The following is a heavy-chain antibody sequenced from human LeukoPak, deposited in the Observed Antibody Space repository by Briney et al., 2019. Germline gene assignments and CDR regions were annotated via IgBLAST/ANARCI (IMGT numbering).Heavy chain of an antibody. Sequence: GGSLRLSCAASGFTFSSYAMRWVRQAPGKGLEWVSGFSGSGDNTYYADSVKGRFTISRGNSKNTLYLQMNSLRAEDTAVYYCAKDDLWYYDILTGYYGPDYWGQGTLVTVSS. CDR3: AKDDLWYYDILTGYYGPDY. D-gene: IGHD3-9*01. CDR1: GFTFSSYA. V-gene: IGHV3-23*01. CDR2: FSGSGDNT. J-gene: IGHJ4*02.